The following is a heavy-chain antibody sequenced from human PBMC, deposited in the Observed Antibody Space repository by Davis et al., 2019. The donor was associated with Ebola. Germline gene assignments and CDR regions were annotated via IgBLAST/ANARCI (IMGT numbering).Heavy chain of an antibody. CDR1: GGSISSYY. CDR3: ARDRWQMRYCSGGSCYGGYYYGMDV. V-gene: IGHV4-59*12. D-gene: IGHD2-15*01. Sequence: MPSETLSLTCTVSGGSISSYYWSWIRQPPGKGLEWIGYIYYSGSTYYNPSLKSRVTISVDTSKNQFSLKLSSVTAADTAVYYCARDRWQMRYCSGGSCYGGYYYGMDVWGQGTTVTVSS. CDR2: IYYSGST. J-gene: IGHJ6*02.